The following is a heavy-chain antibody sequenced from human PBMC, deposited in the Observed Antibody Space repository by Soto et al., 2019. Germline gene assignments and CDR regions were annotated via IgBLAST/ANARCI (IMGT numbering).Heavy chain of an antibody. CDR1: GFTFSAYG. D-gene: IGHD4-17*01. V-gene: IGHV3-23*01. CDR2: SISAGAT. CDR3: AKDPNGDYVGAFDG. Sequence: EVQMLESGGGLVQPGGSLRLSCAASGFTFSAYGLTWVRQAPGRGLEWVSSISAGATYYADSVKGRFTISRDNSEDTLFLQMNSLRAEDTARDYCAKDPNGDYVGAFDGWGQGILVTVSS. J-gene: IGHJ4*02.